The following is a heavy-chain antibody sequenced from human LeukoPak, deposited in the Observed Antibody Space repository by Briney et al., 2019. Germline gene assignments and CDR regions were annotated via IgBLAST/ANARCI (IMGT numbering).Heavy chain of an antibody. V-gene: IGHV3-20*04. J-gene: IGHJ4*02. Sequence: PGGSLRLSCAASGFTFSSYAMSWVRQAPGKGLEWVSGINWNGGSTGYADSVKGRFTISRDNAKNSLYLQMNSLRAEDTALYYCARASYSSGFDYWGQGTLVTVSS. CDR3: ARASYSSGFDY. CDR2: INWNGGST. CDR1: GFTFSSYA. D-gene: IGHD6-19*01.